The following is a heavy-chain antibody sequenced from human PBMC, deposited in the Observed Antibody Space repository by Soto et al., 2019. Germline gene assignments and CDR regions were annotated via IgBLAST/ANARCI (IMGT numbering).Heavy chain of an antibody. CDR2: ISYDGSNK. CDR3: AREGWTVTTRGICGY. Sequence: QVQLVESGGGVVQPGRSLRLSCAASGFTFSSYAMHWVRQAPGKGLEWVTIISYDGSNKYYADSVKGRFTISRDNSNNTLYLQMNSLRAEDTAVYYCAREGWTVTTRGICGYWGQGTLVTVSS. CDR1: GFTFSSYA. J-gene: IGHJ4*02. V-gene: IGHV3-30-3*01. D-gene: IGHD4-17*01.